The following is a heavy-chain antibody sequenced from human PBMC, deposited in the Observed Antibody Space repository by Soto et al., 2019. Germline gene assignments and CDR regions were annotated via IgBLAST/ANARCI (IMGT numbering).Heavy chain of an antibody. CDR2: IYYSGST. CDR1: GGSISSYY. Sequence: PSETLSLTCTVSGGSISSYYWGWIRQPPGKGLEWIGSIYYSGSTYYNPSLKSRVTISVDTSKNQFSLKLSSVTAADTAVYYCASSTEGYGMDVWGQGTTVTVSS. V-gene: IGHV4-39*01. CDR3: ASSTEGYGMDV. J-gene: IGHJ6*02.